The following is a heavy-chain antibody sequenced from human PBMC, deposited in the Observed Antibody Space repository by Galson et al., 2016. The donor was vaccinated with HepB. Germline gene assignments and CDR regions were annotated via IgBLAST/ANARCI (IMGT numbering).Heavy chain of an antibody. CDR2: IIPIFGKA. Sequence: SVKVSCKASGGTFSSYAISWVRQAPGQGLEWMGGIIPIFGKAHYAQKFQGRVTITADESTSAADMELSSLRSEDTAVYYCAQGVVRGVMAIWGQGTMVTVSS. D-gene: IGHD3-10*01. J-gene: IGHJ3*02. CDR1: GGTFSSYA. V-gene: IGHV1-69*13. CDR3: AQGVVRGVMAI.